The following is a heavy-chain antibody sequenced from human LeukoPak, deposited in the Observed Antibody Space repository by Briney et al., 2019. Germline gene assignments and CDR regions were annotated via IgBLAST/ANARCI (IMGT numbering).Heavy chain of an antibody. CDR3: ARGSSSSSVWFDP. J-gene: IGHJ5*02. CDR2: IYHNGRT. Sequence: PSETLSLTCTVSGYSISSGYYWGWIRQPPGKGLEWIGSIYHNGRTYYNPSLKSRVTISGDTSKNQFSLNLSSVTAADTAVYYCARGSSSSSVWFDPWGQGTLVTVSS. CDR1: GYSISSGYY. V-gene: IGHV4-38-2*02. D-gene: IGHD6-6*01.